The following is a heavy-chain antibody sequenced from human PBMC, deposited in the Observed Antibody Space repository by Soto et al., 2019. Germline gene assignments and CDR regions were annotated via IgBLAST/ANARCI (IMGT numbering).Heavy chain of an antibody. CDR2: TYYKSKWNN. D-gene: IGHD4-4*01. CDR3: ARGNDYTQIASYHYGMDV. Sequence: SHTLSLTCVISVGSASSNSDGWNWVRQSPSRGLEWLGRTYYKSKWNNDYALSVKSRVTISVDMSKNQVSLRLTSVTAADTAVYYCARGNDYTQIASYHYGMDVWGQGTSVTVSS. CDR1: VGSASSNSDG. V-gene: IGHV6-1*01. J-gene: IGHJ6*02.